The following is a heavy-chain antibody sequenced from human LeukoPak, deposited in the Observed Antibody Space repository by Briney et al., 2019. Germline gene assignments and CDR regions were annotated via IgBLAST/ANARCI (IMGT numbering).Heavy chain of an antibody. V-gene: IGHV3-23*01. J-gene: IGHJ4*02. CDR1: GFSFSNSD. D-gene: IGHD1-1*01. Sequence: GGSLRLSCAASGFSFSNSDMNWFRQAPGEVPHWVANINYIGLSTSYADSVKGRFTIARDNSKNMLFLEMNGLRAEDTALYYCAQDPNSEGGYWGQGTLVTVSS. CDR3: AQDPNSEGGY. CDR2: INYIGLST.